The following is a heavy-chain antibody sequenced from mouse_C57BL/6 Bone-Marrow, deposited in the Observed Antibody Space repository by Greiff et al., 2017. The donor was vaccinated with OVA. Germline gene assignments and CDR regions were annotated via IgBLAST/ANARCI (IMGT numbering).Heavy chain of an antibody. CDR3: ARRGVTTVVATRGLFDY. J-gene: IGHJ2*01. D-gene: IGHD1-1*01. CDR1: GYTFTSYW. V-gene: IGHV1-55*01. CDR2: IYPGSGST. Sequence: VQLQQPGAELVKPGASVKMSCKASGYTFTSYWITWVKQRPGQGLEWIGDIYPGSGSTNYNEKFKSKATLTVDTSSSTAYMQLSSLTSEDSAVYYCARRGVTTVVATRGLFDYWGQGTTLTGSS.